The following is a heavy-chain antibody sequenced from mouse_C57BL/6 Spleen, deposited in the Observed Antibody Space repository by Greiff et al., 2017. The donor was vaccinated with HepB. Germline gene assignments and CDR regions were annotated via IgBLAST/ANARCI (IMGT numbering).Heavy chain of an antibody. J-gene: IGHJ3*01. CDR3: ARGGDYYGSSGGAWFAY. CDR1: GYSITSGYY. V-gene: IGHV3-6*01. D-gene: IGHD1-1*01. Sequence: DVQLQESGPGLVKPSQSLSLTCSVTGYSITSGYYWNWIRQFPGNKLEWMGYISYDGSNNYNPSLKNRISITRDTSKNQFFLKLNSVTTEDTATYYCARGGDYYGSSGGAWFAYWGQGTLVTVSA. CDR2: ISYDGSN.